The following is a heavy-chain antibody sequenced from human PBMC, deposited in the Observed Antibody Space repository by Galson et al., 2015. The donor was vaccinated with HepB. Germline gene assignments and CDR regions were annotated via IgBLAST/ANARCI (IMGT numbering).Heavy chain of an antibody. CDR2: ISGSGGST. CDR3: ARLADRQNYEY. V-gene: IGHV3-23*01. J-gene: IGHJ4*02. Sequence: SLRLSCAASGFTFSSYAMTWVRQAPGKGLEWVSLISGSGGSTYYADSVKGRFTISRDNSKNTLYLQMNSLRAEDTAVYYCARLADRQNYEYWGQGTLVTVSS. D-gene: IGHD6-6*01. CDR1: GFTFSSYA.